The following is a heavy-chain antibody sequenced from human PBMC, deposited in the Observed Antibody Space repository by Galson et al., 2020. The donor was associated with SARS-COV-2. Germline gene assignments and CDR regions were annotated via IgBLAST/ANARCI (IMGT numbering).Heavy chain of an antibody. CDR3: ARLGGSGSYPNPLYYYYYMDV. V-gene: IGHV5-51*01. CDR1: GSSFTSYW. CDR2: IYPGYSDT. J-gene: IGHJ6*03. Sequence: HGESLKISCKGSGSSFTSYWIGWVRQMPGKGLEWMGIIYPGYSDTRYSPSFQGQVTISADKSISTAYLQWSSLKASDTAMYYCARLGGSGSYPNPLYYYYYMDVWGKGTTVTVSS. D-gene: IGHD3-10*01.